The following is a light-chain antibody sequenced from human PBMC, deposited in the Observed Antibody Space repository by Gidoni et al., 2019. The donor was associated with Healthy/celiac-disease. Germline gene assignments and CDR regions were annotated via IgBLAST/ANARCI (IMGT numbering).Light chain of an antibody. J-gene: IGKJ1*01. Sequence: EIVMTQSPASLSVSPGERATLSCRASQSVSSNLAWYQQKPGQAPMLLIYCASTRATGIPARFSGSGSGTEFTLTISSLQSEDFAVYYCLQYNNWLTWTFGQGTKVEIK. CDR2: CAS. V-gene: IGKV3-15*01. CDR3: LQYNNWLTWT. CDR1: QSVSSN.